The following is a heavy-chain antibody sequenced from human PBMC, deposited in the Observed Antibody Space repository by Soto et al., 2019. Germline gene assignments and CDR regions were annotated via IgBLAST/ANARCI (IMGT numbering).Heavy chain of an antibody. CDR3: ARHAGRFLLIDY. CDR1: GGSISSYY. Sequence: QVQLQESGPGLVKPSETLSFTCTVSGGSISSYYWSWIRQPPGKGLEWIGYIYYSGSTNYNPSLNSRVTISVDTSKNQFSLKLSSVTAADTAVYYCARHAGRFLLIDYWGQGTLVTVSS. J-gene: IGHJ4*02. D-gene: IGHD3-3*01. V-gene: IGHV4-59*08. CDR2: IYYSGST.